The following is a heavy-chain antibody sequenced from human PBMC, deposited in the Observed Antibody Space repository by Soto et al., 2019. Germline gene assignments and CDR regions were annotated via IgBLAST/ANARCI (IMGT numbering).Heavy chain of an antibody. V-gene: IGHV1-69*12. CDR1: GGTFNSYV. CDR2: IISIFGTP. J-gene: IGHJ4*02. D-gene: IGHD5-12*01. CDR3: ASDLGSGYAPGDY. Sequence: QVQLVQSGAEVKKPGSSVKVSCKASGGTFNSYVFNWVRQAPGQGLEWMGGIISIFGTPNYGQKFQGRVTITADEYTSTGFMELSSVTSEDAAIFCCASDLGSGYAPGDYWGQGTLVTVSS.